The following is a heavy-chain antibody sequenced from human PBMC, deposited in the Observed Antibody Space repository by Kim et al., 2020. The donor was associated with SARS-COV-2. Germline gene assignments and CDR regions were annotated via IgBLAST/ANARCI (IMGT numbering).Heavy chain of an antibody. CDR3: ARDHVDILTGLDY. CDR1: GFTFSSYA. CDR2: ISYDGSNK. Sequence: GGSLRLSCAASGFTFSSYAMHWVRQAPGKGLEWVAVISYDGSNKYYADSVKGRFTISRDNSKNTLYLQMNSLRAEDTAVYYCARDHVDILTGLDYWGQGT. D-gene: IGHD3-9*01. J-gene: IGHJ4*02. V-gene: IGHV3-30-3*01.